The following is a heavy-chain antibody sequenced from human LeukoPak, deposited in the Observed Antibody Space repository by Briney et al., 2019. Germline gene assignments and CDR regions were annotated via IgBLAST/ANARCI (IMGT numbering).Heavy chain of an antibody. Sequence: QPGGSLRLSCAASGFTFRSYWMSWVRQAPGKGLEWVANIKQDGSEKYYVDSVKGRFTISRDNAKNSLYLQMNSLRAEDTAVYYCARVAGSGSYYTGLFDYWGQGTLVTVSS. D-gene: IGHD3-10*01. V-gene: IGHV3-7*01. CDR1: GFTFRSYW. CDR3: ARVAGSGSYYTGLFDY. J-gene: IGHJ4*02. CDR2: IKQDGSEK.